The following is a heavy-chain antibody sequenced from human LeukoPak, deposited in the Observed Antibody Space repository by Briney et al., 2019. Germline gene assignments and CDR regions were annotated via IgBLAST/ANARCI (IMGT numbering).Heavy chain of an antibody. D-gene: IGHD4-17*01. CDR3: ASDTPHGDYVYAFDI. CDR2: INSDGSST. V-gene: IGHV3-74*01. Sequence: PGGSLRLSCAASGFTFSSYWMHWVRQAPGKGLVWVSRINSDGSSTSYADSVKGRFTISRDNAKNTLYLQMNNLRAEDTAVYYCASDTPHGDYVYAFDIWGQGTMVTVSS. CDR1: GFTFSSYW. J-gene: IGHJ3*02.